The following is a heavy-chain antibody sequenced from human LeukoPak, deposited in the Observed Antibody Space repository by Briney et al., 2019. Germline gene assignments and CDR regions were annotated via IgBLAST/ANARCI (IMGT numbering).Heavy chain of an antibody. Sequence: GAXVKVSCKASGYTFTSYYMHWVRQAPGQGLEWMGIINPSGGSTSYAQKFQGRVTMTRDTSTSTVYMELSSLRSEDTAVYYCARDDRRYFDWRRYYYGMDVWGQGTTVTVSS. D-gene: IGHD3-9*01. CDR2: INPSGGST. CDR1: GYTFTSYY. CDR3: ARDDRRYFDWRRYYYGMDV. V-gene: IGHV1-46*01. J-gene: IGHJ6*02.